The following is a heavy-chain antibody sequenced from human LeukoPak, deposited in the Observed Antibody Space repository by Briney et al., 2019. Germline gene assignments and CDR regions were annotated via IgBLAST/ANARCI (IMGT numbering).Heavy chain of an antibody. D-gene: IGHD1-7*01. CDR2: IYYSGST. CDR3: AREGYNWNYALDY. Sequence: SETLSLTCTVSGGSISSSSYYWGWIRQPPGKGLEWIGSIYYSGSTYYNPSLKSRVTISVDTSKNQFSLKLSSVTAADTAVYYCAREGYNWNYALDYWGQGTLVTVSS. V-gene: IGHV4-39*07. CDR1: GGSISSSSYY. J-gene: IGHJ4*02.